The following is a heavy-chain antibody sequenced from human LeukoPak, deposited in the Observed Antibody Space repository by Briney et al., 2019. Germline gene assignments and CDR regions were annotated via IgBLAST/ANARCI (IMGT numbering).Heavy chain of an antibody. Sequence: GGSLRLSCAASGFTFSNYAMAWVRQAPGKGLEWVSILSGSGGTTYYADSVKGRFTISRDDSENTLFLQMNNLGAEDTALYYCAKKRVITTPDAIDWYFDLWGRGTLVTVSS. CDR1: GFTFSNYA. CDR2: LSGSGGTT. V-gene: IGHV3-23*01. CDR3: AKKRVITTPDAIDWYFDL. D-gene: IGHD1-1*01. J-gene: IGHJ2*01.